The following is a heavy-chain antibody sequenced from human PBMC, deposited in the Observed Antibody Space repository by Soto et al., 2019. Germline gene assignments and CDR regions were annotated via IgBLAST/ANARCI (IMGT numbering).Heavy chain of an antibody. D-gene: IGHD5-12*01. Sequence: VGSLRLSCAASGFTFSSYAMSWVRQAPGRGLEWVSAISGSGGSTYYADSVKGRFTISRDNSKNTLYLQMNSLRAEDTAVYYCAKDNRGYEPSDYWGHGTLVTVSS. CDR1: GFTFSSYA. J-gene: IGHJ4*01. CDR2: ISGSGGST. V-gene: IGHV3-23*01. CDR3: AKDNRGYEPSDY.